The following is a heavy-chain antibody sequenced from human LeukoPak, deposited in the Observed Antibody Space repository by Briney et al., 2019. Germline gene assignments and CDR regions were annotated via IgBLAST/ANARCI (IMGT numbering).Heavy chain of an antibody. CDR2: IYSGGST. CDR1: GFTVSSNY. J-gene: IGHJ4*02. D-gene: IGHD3-22*01. Sequence: GGSLRLSCAASGFTVSSNYMSWVRQAPGKGLEWVSVIYSGGSTYYADSVKGRFTISRDNSKNTLYLQMNSLRAEDTAVYYCATSLHYYGSSTIDYWGQGTLVTVSS. V-gene: IGHV3-53*01. CDR3: ATSLHYYGSSTIDY.